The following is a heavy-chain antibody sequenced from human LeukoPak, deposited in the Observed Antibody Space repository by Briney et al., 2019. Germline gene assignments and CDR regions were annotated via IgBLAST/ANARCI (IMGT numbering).Heavy chain of an antibody. D-gene: IGHD3-9*01. CDR3: AKDGYDILTGYKEYYFDY. Sequence: GGSLRLSFAASGFTFSSYGMHWVRQAPGKGLEWVAVISYDGSNKYYADSVKGRFTISRDNSKNTLYLQMNSLRAEDTAVYYCAKDGYDILTGYKEYYFDYWGQGTLVTVSS. J-gene: IGHJ4*02. V-gene: IGHV3-30*18. CDR1: GFTFSSYG. CDR2: ISYDGSNK.